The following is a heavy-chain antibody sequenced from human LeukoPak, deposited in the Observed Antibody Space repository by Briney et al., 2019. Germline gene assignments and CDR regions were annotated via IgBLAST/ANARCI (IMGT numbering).Heavy chain of an antibody. CDR3: ARDCSSTSCHMYYFDY. J-gene: IGHJ4*02. CDR2: ISGSGGST. V-gene: IGHV3-23*01. CDR1: GFTFSSYA. Sequence: GGSLRLPCAASGFTFSSYAMSWVRQAPGKGLEWVSAISGSGGSTYYADSVKGRFTISRDNSKNTLYLQMNSLRAEDTAVYYCARDCSSTSCHMYYFDYWGQGTLVTVSS. D-gene: IGHD2-2*02.